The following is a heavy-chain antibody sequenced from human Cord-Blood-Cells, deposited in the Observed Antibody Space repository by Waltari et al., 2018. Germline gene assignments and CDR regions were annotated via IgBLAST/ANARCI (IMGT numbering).Heavy chain of an antibody. D-gene: IGHD2-2*01. J-gene: IGHJ4*02. CDR3: AVVVPAAMAYGY. CDR2: IRAYNGNT. V-gene: IGHV1-18*04. CDR1: GYTFTSYG. Sequence: QVQLVQSGAEVKKPGASVKVSCKASGYTFTSYGISWVRQASGQGLEWMGWIRAYNGNTNYAQKLQGRVTMTTDTSTITAYMELRSLRSDDTAVYYCAVVVPAAMAYGYWGQGTLVTVSS.